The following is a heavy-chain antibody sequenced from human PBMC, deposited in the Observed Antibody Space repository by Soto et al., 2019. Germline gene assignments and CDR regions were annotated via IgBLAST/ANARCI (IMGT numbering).Heavy chain of an antibody. J-gene: IGHJ4*02. CDR1: GYTFTSYA. V-gene: IGHV1-69*04. Sequence: SVKVSCKASGYTFTSYAIHWVRQAPGQRLEWMGRIIPILGIANYAQKFQGRVTITADKSTSTAYMELSSLRAEDTAVYYCAKPKYDFWSGYYRDYFDYWGQGTLVTVSS. CDR2: IIPILGIA. D-gene: IGHD3-3*01. CDR3: AKPKYDFWSGYYRDYFDY.